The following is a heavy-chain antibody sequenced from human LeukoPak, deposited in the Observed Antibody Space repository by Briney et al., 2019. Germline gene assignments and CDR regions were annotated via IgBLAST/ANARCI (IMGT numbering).Heavy chain of an antibody. V-gene: IGHV1-2*04. CDR2: IIPNSGGT. D-gene: IGHD2-21*02. CDR1: GYTFTGYY. CDR3: ARGGNVVVTGKYVNWFDP. Sequence: ASVKVSCKASGYTFTGYYMHWVRQAPGQGLEWMGWIIPNSGGTNYAQKFQGWVTMTRDTSISTAYMELSRLRSDDTAVYYCARGGNVVVTGKYVNWFDPWGQGTLVTVSS. J-gene: IGHJ5*02.